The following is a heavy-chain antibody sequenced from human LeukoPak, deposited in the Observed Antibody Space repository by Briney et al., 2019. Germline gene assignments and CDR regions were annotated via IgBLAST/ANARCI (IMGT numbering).Heavy chain of an antibody. Sequence: PGGSLRLSCAASGFTFSSYWMHWVRQAPGKGLVWVSRINSDESSTSYADSVKGRFTISRDNAKNTLYLQMNSLRAEDTAVYYCASLGGYYDSSGYRLRWGQGTLVTVSS. J-gene: IGHJ4*02. CDR3: ASLGGYYDSSGYRLR. V-gene: IGHV3-74*01. CDR1: GFTFSSYW. D-gene: IGHD3-22*01. CDR2: INSDESST.